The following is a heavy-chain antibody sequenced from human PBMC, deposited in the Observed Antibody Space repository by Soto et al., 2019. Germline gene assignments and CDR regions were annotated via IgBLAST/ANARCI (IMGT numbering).Heavy chain of an antibody. CDR1: GGSISSNGYY. Sequence: QVQLQESGPGLVKPSQTLSLTCTVSGGSISSNGYYWNWIRQYPGTGLEWIGYIYHSGSTYYNPSLKSRVTISLATSKNRFALNLSSVTAAATAMYYCAIAGGTAMVLDPWCQGTLVTVSS. D-gene: IGHD5-18*01. CDR2: IYHSGST. J-gene: IGHJ5*02. V-gene: IGHV4-31*03. CDR3: AIAGGTAMVLDP.